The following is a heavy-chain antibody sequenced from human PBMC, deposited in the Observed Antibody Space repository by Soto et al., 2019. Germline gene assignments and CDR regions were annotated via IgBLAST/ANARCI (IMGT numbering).Heavy chain of an antibody. D-gene: IGHD6-13*01. CDR1: GASISTNNW. J-gene: IGHJ4*02. CDR2: VYHSGST. V-gene: IGHV4-4*02. Sequence: SETLSITCAVSGASISTNNWLSCVRQPPGKGLEWIGEVYHSGSTNCNPSLQSRVTISIDKSKNQFSLRLPSMTAPDKAVYYCAVPGAGDFDYWSQGTLVTVSS. CDR3: AVPGAGDFDY.